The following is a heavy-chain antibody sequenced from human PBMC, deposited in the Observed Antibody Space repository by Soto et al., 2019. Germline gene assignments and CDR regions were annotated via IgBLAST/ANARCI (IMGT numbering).Heavy chain of an antibody. V-gene: IGHV1-2*02. CDR3: ARAPTLAPTGDLDY. CDR1: GYTFTDYH. CDR2: ITPQSGEI. J-gene: IGHJ4*02. D-gene: IGHD2-8*02. Sequence: QVHLVQSGAEVKRPGDSVKVSCKASGYTFTDYHIHWVRQAPGQGLEWMGRITPQSGEIYYSPKFQGRVTLTRDTSISTGYMELTTLTFDDTAVYYCARAPTLAPTGDLDYWVQGTLATVSP.